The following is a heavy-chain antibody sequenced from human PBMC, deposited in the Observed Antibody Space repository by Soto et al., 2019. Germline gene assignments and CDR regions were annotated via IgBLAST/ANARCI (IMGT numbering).Heavy chain of an antibody. CDR1: GYTFSTYA. V-gene: IGHV1-3*01. CDR3: ARGKGMEENYYYYGMDI. D-gene: IGHD1-1*01. J-gene: IGHJ6*02. CDR2: LNGGTGQT. Sequence: QVQVVQSGAEVKKPGASVKVSCKASGYTFSTYAIHWVRQAPGQSLEWMGWLNGGTGQTRYSQRFQDRVTITRDTSASTAYMEVSSLTPEDTAVYYCARGKGMEENYYYYGMDIWGQGTTVTVSS.